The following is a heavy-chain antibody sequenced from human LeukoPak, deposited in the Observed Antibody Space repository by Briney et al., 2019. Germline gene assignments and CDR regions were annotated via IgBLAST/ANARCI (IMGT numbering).Heavy chain of an antibody. J-gene: IGHJ5*02. Sequence: PSETLSLTCTVSGGSISSGSYYWSWIRQPPGKGLEWIGYIYHSGSTYYNPSLKSRVTISVDRSKNQFSLKLSSVTAADAAVYYCARAHIVVVPAANWFDPWGQGTLVTVSS. D-gene: IGHD2-2*01. CDR3: ARAHIVVVPAANWFDP. V-gene: IGHV4-30-2*01. CDR2: IYHSGST. CDR1: GGSISSGSYY.